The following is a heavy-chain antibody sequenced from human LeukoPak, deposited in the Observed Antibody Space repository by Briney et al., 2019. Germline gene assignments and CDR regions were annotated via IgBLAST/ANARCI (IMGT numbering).Heavy chain of an antibody. CDR1: GYTFTGYY. J-gene: IGHJ3*02. D-gene: IGHD2-15*01. Sequence: ASVKVSCKASGYTFTGYYMHWVRQAPGQGLEWMGWINPNSGGTNYAQKFQGRVTMTRDTSISTGYMELSRLRSDDTAVYYCARDRGYCSGGSCFDAFDIWGQGTMVTVSS. CDR3: ARDRGYCSGGSCFDAFDI. CDR2: INPNSGGT. V-gene: IGHV1-2*02.